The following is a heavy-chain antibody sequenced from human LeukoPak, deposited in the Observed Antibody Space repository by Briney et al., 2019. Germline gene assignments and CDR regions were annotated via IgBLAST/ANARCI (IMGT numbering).Heavy chain of an antibody. D-gene: IGHD6-19*01. CDR3: ARGGVQVSGIDEFDY. CDR1: GFTFINYD. J-gene: IGHJ4*02. Sequence: GGSLRLSCAASGFTFINYDMHWVRQAIGKGLEWVSAIGIRGDTHYSGTVKGRFTISRENAEISLYLQMNSLRAEDTAVYYCARGGVQVSGIDEFDYWGQGTLVTVSS. CDR2: IGIRGDT. V-gene: IGHV3-13*01.